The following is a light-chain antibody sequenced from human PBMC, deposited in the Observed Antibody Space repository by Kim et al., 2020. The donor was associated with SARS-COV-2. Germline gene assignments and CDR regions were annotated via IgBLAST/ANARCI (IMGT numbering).Light chain of an antibody. CDR1: GVVCRN. V-gene: IGLV3-21*04. CDR3: QVWDRPSGHLV. J-gene: IGLJ3*02. CDR2: YDS. Sequence: APGPAATITFAGNGVVCRNVNWYRQKPGQAPSVVIYYDSDRPSGIPERFSVSNSGNAATLTISGVEDGDEADYDCQVWDRPSGHLVFGGGTQLTVL.